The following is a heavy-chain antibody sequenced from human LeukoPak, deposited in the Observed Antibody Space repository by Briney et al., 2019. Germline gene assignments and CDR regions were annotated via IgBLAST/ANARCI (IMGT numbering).Heavy chain of an antibody. Sequence: SVKVSCKASGGTFGSYAISWVRQAPGQGLEWMGGIILIFGTANYAQKFQGRVTITTDESTSTAYMELSSLRSEDTSVYYCARDSYCSSTSCLYYFDYWGQGTLVTVSS. CDR3: ARDSYCSSTSCLYYFDY. V-gene: IGHV1-69*05. J-gene: IGHJ4*02. CDR2: IILIFGTA. D-gene: IGHD2-2*01. CDR1: GGTFGSYA.